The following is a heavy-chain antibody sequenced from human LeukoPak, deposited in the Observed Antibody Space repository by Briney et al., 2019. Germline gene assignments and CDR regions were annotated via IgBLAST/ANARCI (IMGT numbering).Heavy chain of an antibody. CDR1: GFTFSSYA. J-gene: IGHJ4*02. CDR3: AKDTYSSGWYVRGLFDY. V-gene: IGHV3-23*01. CDR2: ISGSGGST. D-gene: IGHD6-19*01. Sequence: GGSLRLSCAASGFTFSSYAMSLVRQAPGKGLDLVSAISGSGGSTYYADSVKGRFTISRDNSKNTLYLQMNSLRAEDTAVYYCAKDTYSSGWYVRGLFDYWGQGTLVTVSS.